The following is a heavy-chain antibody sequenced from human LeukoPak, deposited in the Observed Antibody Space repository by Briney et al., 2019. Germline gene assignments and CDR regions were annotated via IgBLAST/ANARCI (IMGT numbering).Heavy chain of an antibody. V-gene: IGHV1-2*06. J-gene: IGHJ4*02. D-gene: IGHD2-2*01. CDR3: ARVTADAMNSPIDY. CDR1: GYTFTGYY. Sequence: VASVKVSCTASGYTFTGYYMHWVRQAPGQGLEWMGRINPNSGGTNYAQKFQGRVTMTRDTSISTAYMELSRLRSDDTAVYYCARVTADAMNSPIDYWGQGTLVTVSS. CDR2: INPNSGGT.